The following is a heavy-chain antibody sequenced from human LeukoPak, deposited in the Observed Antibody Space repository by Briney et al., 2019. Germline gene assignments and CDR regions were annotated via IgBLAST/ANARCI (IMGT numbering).Heavy chain of an antibody. D-gene: IGHD3-3*01. CDR3: ARVASGYDVFDI. J-gene: IGHJ3*02. CDR1: GGSISSSSYY. Sequence: SETLSLTCTVSGGSISSSSYYWGWIRQPPGKGLEWIGYIYYSGSTNYNPSLKSRVTISVDTSKNQFSLKLSSVTAADTAVFYCARVASGYDVFDIWGQGTMVTVSS. V-gene: IGHV4-61*05. CDR2: IYYSGST.